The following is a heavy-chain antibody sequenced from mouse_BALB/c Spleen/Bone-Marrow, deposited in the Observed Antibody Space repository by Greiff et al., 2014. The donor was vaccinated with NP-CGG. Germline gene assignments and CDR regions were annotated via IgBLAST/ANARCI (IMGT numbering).Heavy chain of an antibody. Sequence: QVQLKESGPELVKPGASVRISCKASRYTFTSYYIHWVKQRPGQGLEWIGWIYPGNVNTKYNEKFKGKATLTADKSSSTAYMQLSSLTSEDSAVYFCARDTMDYWGQGTSVTVSS. CDR1: RYTFTSYY. V-gene: IGHV1S56*01. CDR2: IYPGNVNT. CDR3: ARDTMDY. J-gene: IGHJ4*01.